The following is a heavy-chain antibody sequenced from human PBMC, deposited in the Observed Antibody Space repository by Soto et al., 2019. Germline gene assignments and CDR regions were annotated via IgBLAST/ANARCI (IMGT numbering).Heavy chain of an antibody. CDR1: GGTSTRYA. CDR3: NRGSEYDFWSVYL. D-gene: IGHD3-3*01. J-gene: IGHJ4*02. Sequence: QERLVQSGAEVRKPGSSVKVSCKVTGGTSTRYAITWVRQAPGQGLEWMGGIVPMFGTSKYAQKFQGRVTITADTSTNIAYMELRSLRSEDTAVYYCNRGSEYDFWSVYLWGQGTLVSVSS. V-gene: IGHV1-69*06. CDR2: IVPMFGTS.